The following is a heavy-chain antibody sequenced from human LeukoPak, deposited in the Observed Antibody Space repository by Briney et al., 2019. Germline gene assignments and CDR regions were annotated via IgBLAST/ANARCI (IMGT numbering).Heavy chain of an antibody. V-gene: IGHV4-39*01. CDR3: ARPLGGATLHAFDI. D-gene: IGHD4/OR15-4a*01. CDR2: IYYSGST. Sequence: PSETLSLTCTVSGGSISSSSYYWGWIRQPPGKGLEWIGSIYYSGSTFYNPSLKSRVTISVDTPKNQFSLKLSSVTAADTAVYYCARPLGGATLHAFDIWGQGTMVTVSS. CDR1: GGSISSSSYY. J-gene: IGHJ3*02.